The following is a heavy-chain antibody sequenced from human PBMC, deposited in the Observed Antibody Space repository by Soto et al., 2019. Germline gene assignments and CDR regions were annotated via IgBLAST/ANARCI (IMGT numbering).Heavy chain of an antibody. V-gene: IGHV3-15*01. CDR3: TTALKDCSSTTCYDY. CDR1: GFTFSDAW. CDR2: IRSKTDDGTT. D-gene: IGHD2-2*01. J-gene: IGHJ4*02. Sequence: PGGSLILSCAASGFTFSDAWMSWVRQAPGKGLEWVGRIRSKTDDGTTDYAAPVKGRFTISRDDSKKMLYLQINSLKTEDTAVYYCTTALKDCSSTTCYDYWGQGTLVTVSS.